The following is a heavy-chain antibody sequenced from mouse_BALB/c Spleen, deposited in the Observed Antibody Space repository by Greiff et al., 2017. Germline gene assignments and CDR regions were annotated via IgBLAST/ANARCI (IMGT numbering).Heavy chain of an antibody. Sequence: EVKLMESGGGLVKPGGSLKLSCAASGFSFSSYDMSWVRQTPEKRLEWVAYISSGGGSTYYPDTVKGRFTISRDNAKNTLYLQMSSLKSEDTAMYYCARHYYVAFDDWGQGTTLTVAS. D-gene: IGHD1-1*01. J-gene: IGHJ2*01. V-gene: IGHV5-12-1*01. CDR3: ARHYYVAFDD. CDR2: ISSGGGST. CDR1: GFSFSSYD.